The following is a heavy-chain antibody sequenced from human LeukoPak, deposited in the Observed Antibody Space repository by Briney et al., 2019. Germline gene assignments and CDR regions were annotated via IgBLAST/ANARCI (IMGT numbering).Heavy chain of an antibody. CDR1: GFTFSSYA. CDR2: ISYDGSNK. CDR3: ARAGGSSWYWTEYNWFDP. D-gene: IGHD6-13*01. J-gene: IGHJ5*02. Sequence: GGSLRLSCAASGFTFSSYAMHWVRQAPGKGLEWVAVISYDGSNKYYADSVKGRFTISRDNSKNTLYLQMNSLRAEDTAVYYCARAGGSSWYWTEYNWFDPWGQGTLVTVSS. V-gene: IGHV3-30-3*01.